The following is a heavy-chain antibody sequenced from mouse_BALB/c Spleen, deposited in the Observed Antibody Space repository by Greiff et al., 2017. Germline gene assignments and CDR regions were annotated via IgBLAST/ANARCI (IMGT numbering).Heavy chain of an antibody. CDR1: GYTFTSYW. CDR3: TNYYGSSWFAY. CDR2: IYPGNSDT. Sequence: EVQLQQSGTVLARPGASVKMSCKASGYTFTSYWMHWVKQRPGQGLEWIGAIYPGNSDTSYNQKFKGKAKLTAVTSTSTAYMELSSLTNEDSAVYYCTNYYGSSWFAYWGQGTLVTVSA. J-gene: IGHJ3*01. V-gene: IGHV1-5*01. D-gene: IGHD1-1*01.